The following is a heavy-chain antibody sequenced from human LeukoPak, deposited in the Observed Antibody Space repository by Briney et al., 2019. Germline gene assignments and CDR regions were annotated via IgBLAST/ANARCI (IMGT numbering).Heavy chain of an antibody. CDR3: ARVGPPLYYYYYYMDV. Sequence: PGGSLRLSCAASGFTFNYYGIHWVRQAPGKGLEWVAFIRYDGSNKYYADSVKGRFTISRDNSKNTVYLQMNSLRAEDTAVYYCARVGPPLYYYYYYMDVWGKGTTVTVSS. V-gene: IGHV3-30*02. CDR2: IRYDGSNK. CDR1: GFTFNYYG. J-gene: IGHJ6*03.